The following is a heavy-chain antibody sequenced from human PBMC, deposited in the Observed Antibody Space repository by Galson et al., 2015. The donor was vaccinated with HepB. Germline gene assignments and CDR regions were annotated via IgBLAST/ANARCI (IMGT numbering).Heavy chain of an antibody. CDR2: LNTNTGSP. D-gene: IGHD5-12*01. CDR1: GYSFTAYA. J-gene: IGHJ6*01. Sequence: SVKVSCRVSGYSFTAYAMNWVRQAPGQGLEWMGWLNTNTGSPTYAQDFTGRFVFSVYTSVSTAYLQISSLRADDTAVYYCARAYRGYDDGYFYVYAMDVWGQGTSVTVSS. V-gene: IGHV7-4-1*02. CDR3: ARAYRGYDDGYFYVYAMDV.